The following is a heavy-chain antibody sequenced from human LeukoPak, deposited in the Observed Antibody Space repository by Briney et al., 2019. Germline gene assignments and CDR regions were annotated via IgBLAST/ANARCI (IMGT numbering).Heavy chain of an antibody. CDR1: GGSISSYH. J-gene: IGHJ6*02. Sequence: SETLSLTCTVSGGSISSYHWSWIRQPPGKGLEWIGYIYYSGSTNYNPSLKSRVTISVDTSENQFSLKLSSVTAADTAVYYCARDWDSSSWPYGMDVWGQGTTVTVSS. CDR2: IYYSGST. CDR3: ARDWDSSSWPYGMDV. V-gene: IGHV4-59*01. D-gene: IGHD6-13*01.